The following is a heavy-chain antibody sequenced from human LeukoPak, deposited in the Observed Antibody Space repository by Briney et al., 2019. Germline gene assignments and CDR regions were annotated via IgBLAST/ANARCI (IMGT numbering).Heavy chain of an antibody. CDR1: GGSISSYY. V-gene: IGHV4-59*08. D-gene: IGHD6-25*01. CDR3: ARHWRWSSEPDNYYYGMDV. CDR2: IYYSGST. Sequence: SETLSLTCTVSGGSISSYYWSWIRQPPGKGLEWIGYIYYSGSTNYNPSLKSRVTISVDTSKNQFSLKLSSVTAADPAVYYCARHWRWSSEPDNYYYGMDVWGQGTTVTVSS. J-gene: IGHJ6*02.